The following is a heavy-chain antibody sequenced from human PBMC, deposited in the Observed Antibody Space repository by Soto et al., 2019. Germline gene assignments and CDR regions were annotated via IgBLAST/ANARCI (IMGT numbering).Heavy chain of an antibody. CDR1: GFTFSSYS. Sequence: GGSLRLSCAASGFTFSSYSMNWVRQAPGKGLEWVSSISSSSSYIYYADSVKGRFTISRDNAKNSLYLQMNSLRAEDTAVYYCSRDQFLQWLSDYWGQGTLVPVAS. J-gene: IGHJ4*02. CDR2: ISSSSSYI. D-gene: IGHD3-3*01. CDR3: SRDQFLQWLSDY. V-gene: IGHV3-21*01.